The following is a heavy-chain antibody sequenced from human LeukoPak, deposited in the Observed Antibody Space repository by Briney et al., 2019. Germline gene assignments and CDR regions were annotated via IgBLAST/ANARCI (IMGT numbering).Heavy chain of an antibody. CDR1: GFTFSSYG. Sequence: GGSLRLSCAASGFTFSSYGMHWVRQAPGRGLEWVAIIWYDGSNRYYADSVKGRFTISRDNSKNTLYLQMNSLRPEDTAVYYCAKGLSDFWSGYSYWGQGTLVTVSS. CDR3: AKGLSDFWSGYSY. J-gene: IGHJ4*02. V-gene: IGHV3-33*06. D-gene: IGHD3-3*01. CDR2: IWYDGSNR.